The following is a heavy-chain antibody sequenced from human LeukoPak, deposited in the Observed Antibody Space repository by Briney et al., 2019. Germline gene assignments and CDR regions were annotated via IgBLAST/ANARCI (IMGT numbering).Heavy chain of an antibody. D-gene: IGHD3-3*02. CDR1: GFTFDDYT. CDR3: AKDIGRRTLTGHFWSGYYRGSGMDV. CDR2: ISWDGGST. Sequence: GGSLRLSCAASGFTFDDYTMHWVRQAPGKGLEWVSLISWDGGSTYYADSVKGRFTISRDNSKNSLYLQMNSLRTEDTALYYCAKDIGRRTLTGHFWSGYYRGSGMDVWGKGTTVTVSS. V-gene: IGHV3-43*01. J-gene: IGHJ6*04.